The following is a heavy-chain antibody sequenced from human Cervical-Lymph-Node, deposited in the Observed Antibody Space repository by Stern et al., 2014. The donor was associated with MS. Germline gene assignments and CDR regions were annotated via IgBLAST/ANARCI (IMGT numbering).Heavy chain of an antibody. Sequence: QLQLQESGPGLVKPSETLSLTCTVSGGSISSSSYYWGWIRQAPGKGLEWIGSIYHNGSAHYNPSLKSRVTISVDTSKNQFSLRLKSVTVADTAVYYCARQGAGATTADYWGQGTLVTVSS. CDR2: IYHNGSA. CDR1: GGSISSSSYY. V-gene: IGHV4-39*01. D-gene: IGHD1-26*01. CDR3: ARQGAGATTADY. J-gene: IGHJ4*02.